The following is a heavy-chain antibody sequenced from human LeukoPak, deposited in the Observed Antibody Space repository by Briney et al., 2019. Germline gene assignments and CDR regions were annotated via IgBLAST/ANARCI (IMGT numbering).Heavy chain of an antibody. J-gene: IGHJ6*02. V-gene: IGHV3-30-3*01. Sequence: PGGSLRLSCAASGFTFSTYAMHWARQAPGKGLEWVAVISYDGGNKYYADSVKGRFTISRDNAENSLYLQMNSLRAEDTAVYYCARGEEIYNPALKRIGDLLLSGYYGMDVWGQGTTVTVSS. CDR2: ISYDGGNK. CDR3: ARGEEIYNPALKRIGDLLLSGYYGMDV. D-gene: IGHD5-24*01. CDR1: GFTFSTYA.